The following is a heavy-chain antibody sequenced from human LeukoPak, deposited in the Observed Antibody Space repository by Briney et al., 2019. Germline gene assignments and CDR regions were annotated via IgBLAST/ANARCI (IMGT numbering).Heavy chain of an antibody. Sequence: ASVKVSCKASGYTFISYGISWVRQAPAQGLEWMGWISAYNGNTNYAQKVQGRVNMTTDTSTRTAYMELRSLRSDDTAVYYCARVAAAGTDYFDYWGQGTLVTVSS. J-gene: IGHJ4*02. CDR2: ISAYNGNT. V-gene: IGHV1-18*01. CDR3: ARVAAAGTDYFDY. CDR1: GYTFISYG. D-gene: IGHD6-13*01.